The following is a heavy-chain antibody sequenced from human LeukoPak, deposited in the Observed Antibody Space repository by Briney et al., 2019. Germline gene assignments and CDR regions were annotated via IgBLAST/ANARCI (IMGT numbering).Heavy chain of an antibody. V-gene: IGHV3-20*04. CDR1: GFTFDDYG. J-gene: IGHJ1*01. Sequence: GGSLRLSCAASGFTFDDYGMSWVRQPPGKGLEWISTINWSGGSSGYADSVTGRFTVSRENAQNSLYLQMKSLRPEDTALYFCARSSIAAPRHKEYFQHWGQGTLVTVSS. D-gene: IGHD6-6*01. CDR3: ARSSIAAPRHKEYFQH. CDR2: INWSGGSS.